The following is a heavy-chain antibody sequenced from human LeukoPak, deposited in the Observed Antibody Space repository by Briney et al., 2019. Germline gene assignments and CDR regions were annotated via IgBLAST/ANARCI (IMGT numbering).Heavy chain of an antibody. Sequence: SETLSLTCTVSGGSISSGGYYWSWIRQHPGKGLEWIGYIYYSGSTYYNPSLKSRVTISVDTSKNQFSLKLSSVTAADTAVYYCVRDYGIVPGAFDIWGQGTMVTVSS. CDR2: IYYSGST. J-gene: IGHJ3*02. V-gene: IGHV4-31*03. CDR1: GGSISSGGYY. CDR3: VRDYGIVPGAFDI. D-gene: IGHD2-2*01.